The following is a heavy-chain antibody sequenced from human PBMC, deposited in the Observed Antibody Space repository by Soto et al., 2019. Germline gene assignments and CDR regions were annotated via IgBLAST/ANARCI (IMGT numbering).Heavy chain of an antibody. J-gene: IGHJ5*02. Sequence: ASVKVSCKASGYTFTSYDINWVRQATGQGPEWMGWMNPNSGNTGYAQKFQGRVTMTRNTSISTAYMELSSLRSEDTAVYYCARAHRIVARQAIWFDPWGQGTQVTVSS. CDR2: MNPNSGNT. CDR1: GYTFTSYD. V-gene: IGHV1-8*01. D-gene: IGHD6-6*01. CDR3: ARAHRIVARQAIWFDP.